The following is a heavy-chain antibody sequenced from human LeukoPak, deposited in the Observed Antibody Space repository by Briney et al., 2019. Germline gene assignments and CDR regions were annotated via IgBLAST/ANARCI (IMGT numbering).Heavy chain of an antibody. Sequence: PSETLSLTCTVSGGSISSSSYYWGWIRQPPGKGLEWIGSIYYSGSTYYNPSVKSRVTIFVDTSKDQFSLKLSSVTAADTAVYYCARQPEFLRDFDYWGQGTLVTVSS. J-gene: IGHJ4*02. V-gene: IGHV4-39*01. CDR3: ARQPEFLRDFDY. CDR2: IYYSGST. D-gene: IGHD1-14*01. CDR1: GGSISSSSYY.